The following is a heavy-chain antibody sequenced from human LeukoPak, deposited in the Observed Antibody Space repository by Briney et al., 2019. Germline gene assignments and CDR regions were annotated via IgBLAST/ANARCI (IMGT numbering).Heavy chain of an antibody. J-gene: IGHJ5*02. D-gene: IGHD1-1*01. V-gene: IGHV4-39*07. CDR3: ARVTNDDWFAP. CDR1: GGSISSSSCY. CDR2: IYHSGRT. Sequence: KSSETLSLTCTVSGGSISSSSCYWGWVRQPPGKGLEWIGSIYHSGRTYYNPSLKSRVTISVDASKNHFSLKLRSVTAADTAVYYCARVTNDDWFAPWGQGTLVTVSS.